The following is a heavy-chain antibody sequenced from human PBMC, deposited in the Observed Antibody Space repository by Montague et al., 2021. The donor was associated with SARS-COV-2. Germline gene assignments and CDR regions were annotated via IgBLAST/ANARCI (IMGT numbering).Heavy chain of an antibody. CDR2: IDTRGSP. Sequence: SETLSLTCTILGSWNRGADRRSTRLTSGNGLKWNARIDTRGSPKYNPSLKSRVTMSLDTSKNQFSLKVNSVTVADTAMYFCARDGRRLYTYGSLDYWGQGILVTVSS. D-gene: IGHD5-18*01. V-gene: IGHV4-4*07. CDR1: GSWNRGAD. CDR3: ARDGRRLYTYGSLDY. J-gene: IGHJ4*02.